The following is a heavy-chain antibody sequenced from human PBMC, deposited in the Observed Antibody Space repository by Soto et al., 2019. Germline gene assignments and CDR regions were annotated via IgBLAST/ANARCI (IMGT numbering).Heavy chain of an antibody. D-gene: IGHD3-3*01. J-gene: IGHJ6*02. CDR2: IYYSGST. V-gene: IGHV4-31*03. Sequence: SETLSLTCTVSGGSITRGGHYWSWIRQHPGKGLEWIGYIYYSGSTYYNPSLKSRVTISVDTSKNQFSLKVRSVNVADTAVYYCARDQGGITISGVPYGMDVWGQGTTVTVSS. CDR3: ARDQGGITISGVPYGMDV. CDR1: GGSITRGGHY.